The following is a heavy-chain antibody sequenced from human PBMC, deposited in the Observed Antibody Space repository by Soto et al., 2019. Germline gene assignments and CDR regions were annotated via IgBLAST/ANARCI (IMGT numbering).Heavy chain of an antibody. J-gene: IGHJ4*02. D-gene: IGHD4-17*01. V-gene: IGHV3-21*01. CDR1: GFTFSSYS. Sequence: EVQLVESGGGLVKPGGSLRLSCAASGFTFSSYSMNWVRQAPGKGLEWVSSISSSSSYIYYADSVKGRFTISRDNAKNXXYLQMNSLRAEDTAVYYCARDLGLGDYGDYGGFDYWGQGTLVTVSS. CDR2: ISSSSSYI. CDR3: ARDLGLGDYGDYGGFDY.